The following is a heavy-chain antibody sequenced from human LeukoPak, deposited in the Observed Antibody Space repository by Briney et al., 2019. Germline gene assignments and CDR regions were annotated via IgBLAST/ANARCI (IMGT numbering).Heavy chain of an antibody. CDR2: IIPIFGTA. D-gene: IGHD1-14*01. J-gene: IGHJ4*02. V-gene: IGHV1-69*05. Sequence: SVKVSCKASGGTLSSYAISWVRQAPGQGLEWMGRIIPIFGTANYAQKFQGRVTITTDESTSTAYMELSSLRSEDTAVYYCARSGRGLYYFDYWGQGALVTVSS. CDR1: GGTLSSYA. CDR3: ARSGRGLYYFDY.